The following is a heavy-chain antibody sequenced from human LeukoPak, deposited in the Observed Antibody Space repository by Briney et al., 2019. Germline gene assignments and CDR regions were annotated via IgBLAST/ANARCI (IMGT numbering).Heavy chain of an antibody. V-gene: IGHV3-21*01. CDR3: ARDGRGLHNWNQKRRTYYMDV. Sequence: PGGSLRLSRSASGFTYYSHRMNWLPQAPGKGLEWWSSIRSSSSHIYYPDPVKSRFTISRDKAKNSLDLQINSPRAEDTELHYCARDGRGLHNWNQKRRTYYMDVWGKEAPVTVSS. J-gene: IGHJ6*03. D-gene: IGHD1-20*01. CDR2: IRSSSSHI. CDR1: GFTYYSHR.